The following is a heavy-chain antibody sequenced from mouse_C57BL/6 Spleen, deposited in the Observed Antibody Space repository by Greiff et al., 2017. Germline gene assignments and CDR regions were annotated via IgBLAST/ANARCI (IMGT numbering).Heavy chain of an antibody. D-gene: IGHD4-1*01. CDR2: INPGSGGT. Sequence: QVHVKQSGAELVRPGTSVKVSCKASGYAFTNYLIEWVKQRPGQGLEWIGVINPGSGGTNYNEKFKGKATLTADKSSSTAYMQLSSLTSEDSAVYFCAREGRWDGAMDYWGQGTSVTVSS. CDR1: GYAFTNYL. J-gene: IGHJ4*01. V-gene: IGHV1-54*01. CDR3: AREGRWDGAMDY.